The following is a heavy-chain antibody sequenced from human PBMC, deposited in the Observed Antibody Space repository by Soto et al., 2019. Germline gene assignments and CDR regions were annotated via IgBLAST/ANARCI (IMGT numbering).Heavy chain of an antibody. CDR3: ARDRDSSGYYWDNWFDP. J-gene: IGHJ5*02. V-gene: IGHV3-23*01. CDR2: ISGSGGST. Sequence: EVQLLESGGGLVQPGGSLRLSCAASGFTFSSYAMSWVRQAPGKGLEWVSAISGSGGSTYYADSEKGRFTISRDNSKNTLYLQMNGLRAEDTAVYYCARDRDSSGYYWDNWFDPWGQGTLVTVSS. CDR1: GFTFSSYA. D-gene: IGHD3-22*01.